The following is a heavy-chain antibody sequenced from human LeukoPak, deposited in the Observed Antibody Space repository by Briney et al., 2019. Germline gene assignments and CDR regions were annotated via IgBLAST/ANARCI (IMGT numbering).Heavy chain of an antibody. Sequence: PSETLSLTCTVSGGSVSSGSYYWSWIRQPPGKGLEWIGYIYYSGSTNYNPSLKSRVTISVDTSKNQFSLKLSSVTAADTAVYYCARGSVSLDALDIWGQGTMVTVSS. CDR3: ARGSVSLDALDI. J-gene: IGHJ3*02. CDR2: IYYSGST. V-gene: IGHV4-61*01. D-gene: IGHD1-14*01. CDR1: GGSVSSGSYY.